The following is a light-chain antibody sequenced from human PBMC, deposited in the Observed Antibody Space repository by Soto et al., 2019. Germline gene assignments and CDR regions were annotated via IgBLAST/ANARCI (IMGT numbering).Light chain of an antibody. Sequence: EIVMTQSPATLSVSPGERATLSCRASQSVSSNLAWYQQKPGQAPRLLIYGASTRATGIPARFSGSGSGTGSPLPISSLKFEVFAVYSCHKNKTWPLPSGPGTKVNI. J-gene: IGKJ3*01. CDR1: QSVSSN. V-gene: IGKV3-15*01. CDR3: HKNKTWPLP. CDR2: GAS.